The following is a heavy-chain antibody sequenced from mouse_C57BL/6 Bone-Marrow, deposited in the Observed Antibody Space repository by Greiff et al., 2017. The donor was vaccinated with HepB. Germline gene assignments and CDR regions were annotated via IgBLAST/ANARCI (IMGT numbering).Heavy chain of an antibody. V-gene: IGHV1-64*01. D-gene: IGHD2-4*01. J-gene: IGHJ4*01. Sequence: QVQLQQPGAELVKPGASVKLSCKASGYTFTSYWMHWVKQRPGQGLEWIGMIHPNSGSTNYNEKFKSKATLTVGKSSSTAYMQLSSLTSEDSAVYYCAGLRPYYAMDYWGQGTSVTVSS. CDR3: AGLRPYYAMDY. CDR2: IHPNSGST. CDR1: GYTFTSYW.